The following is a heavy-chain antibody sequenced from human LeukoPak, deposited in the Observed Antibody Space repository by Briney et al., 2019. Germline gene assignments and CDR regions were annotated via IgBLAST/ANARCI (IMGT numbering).Heavy chain of an antibody. Sequence: GGSLRLSCEASGFTFNNAWMSWVRQAPGKGLEWVGRIKSKTDGATTEYAAPVKGRFTVSRDDSKNTLYLQMNSLKTEDTAVYYCTSRDYWGQGTLVTVSS. V-gene: IGHV3-15*01. CDR2: IKSKTDGATT. CDR1: GFTFNNAW. J-gene: IGHJ4*02. CDR3: TSRDY.